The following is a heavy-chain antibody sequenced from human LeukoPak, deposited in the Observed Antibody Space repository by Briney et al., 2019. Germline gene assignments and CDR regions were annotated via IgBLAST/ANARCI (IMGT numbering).Heavy chain of an antibody. V-gene: IGHV5-51*01. J-gene: IGHJ4*02. CDR2: IYPGDSDT. Sequence: GASLEISFKGSGXIFTSYCIGWVRQLPGKGLEWMGIIYPGDSDTRYSPSFQGQVTISADKSISTAYLQWSSLKASDTAMYYCARSEYQLLDYWGQGTLVTVSS. D-gene: IGHD2-2*01. CDR1: GXIFTSYC. CDR3: ARSEYQLLDY.